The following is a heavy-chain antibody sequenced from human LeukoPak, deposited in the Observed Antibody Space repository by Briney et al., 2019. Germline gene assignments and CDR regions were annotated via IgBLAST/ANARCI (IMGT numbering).Heavy chain of an antibody. Sequence: SVKVSCKASGGTFSSYAISWVRQAPGQGLEWMGGIIPIFGTANYAQKFQGRVTITADESTGTAYMELSSLRSEDTAVYYCARGGASIAAAGTRFKYNWFDPWGQGTLVTVSS. J-gene: IGHJ5*02. CDR2: IIPIFGTA. CDR3: ARGGASIAAAGTRFKYNWFDP. V-gene: IGHV1-69*13. CDR1: GGTFSSYA. D-gene: IGHD6-13*01.